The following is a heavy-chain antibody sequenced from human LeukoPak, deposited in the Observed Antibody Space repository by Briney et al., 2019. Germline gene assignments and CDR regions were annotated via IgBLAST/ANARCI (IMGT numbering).Heavy chain of an antibody. V-gene: IGHV4-59*01. CDR3: ARPGIFGPLDAFDI. CDR2: IYYSGST. CDR1: GGSISSYY. Sequence: SETLSLTCTVSGGSISSYYWSWIRQPPGKGLEWIGYIYYSGSTNYNPSLKSRVTISVDTSKNQFSLKLSSVTAADTAVYYCARPGIFGPLDAFDIWGQGTMVTVSS. J-gene: IGHJ3*02. D-gene: IGHD3-3*01.